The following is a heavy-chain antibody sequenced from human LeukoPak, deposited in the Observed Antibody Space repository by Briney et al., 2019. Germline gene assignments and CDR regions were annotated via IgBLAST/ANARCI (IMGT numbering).Heavy chain of an antibody. CDR1: GFTFSSYA. D-gene: IGHD2-21*02. Sequence: GGSLRLSCAASGFTFSSYAMHWVRQAPGKGLEWVVVISYDGSNKYYADSVKGRFTISRDNSKNTLYLQMNSLRAEDTAVYYCATTPFLVVVTAIRHNWFDPWGQGTLVTVSS. J-gene: IGHJ5*02. CDR3: ATTPFLVVVTAIRHNWFDP. CDR2: ISYDGSNK. V-gene: IGHV3-30-3*01.